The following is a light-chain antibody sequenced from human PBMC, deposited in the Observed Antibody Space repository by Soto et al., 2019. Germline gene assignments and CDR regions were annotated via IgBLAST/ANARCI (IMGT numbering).Light chain of an antibody. J-gene: IGKJ1*01. CDR2: KAS. CDR1: QSISSW. Sequence: DLQMTQSASTLSASVGDRVTITCRASQSISSWLAWYQQKPGKAPKPLIYKASSLESGVPSRFSGSGSGTEFTLTISSLQPDDFATYHCQQYNSYSPSTFGQGTKVEIK. V-gene: IGKV1-5*03. CDR3: QQYNSYSPST.